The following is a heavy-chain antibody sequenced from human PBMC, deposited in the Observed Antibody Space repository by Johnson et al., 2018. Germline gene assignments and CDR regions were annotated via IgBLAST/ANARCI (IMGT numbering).Heavy chain of an antibody. V-gene: IGHV3-11*01. CDR1: GFTFSDYY. D-gene: IGHD6-19*01. Sequence: QVQLVQSGGGLVKPGGSLRLSCAASGFTFSDYYMAWIRQAPGKGLEWISYISISGTTIYYADSVKGRFTISRDNANNSLYLQMNSLRAEDTAIYYCARDSGGQWLCPAEYFQDWGQGTLVTVSS. J-gene: IGHJ1*01. CDR2: ISISGTTI. CDR3: ARDSGGQWLCPAEYFQD.